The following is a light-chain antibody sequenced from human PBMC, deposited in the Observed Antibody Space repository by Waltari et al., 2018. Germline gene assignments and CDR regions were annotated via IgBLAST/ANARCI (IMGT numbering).Light chain of an antibody. J-gene: IGKJ4*01. CDR1: QSVLHSSNNRNY. CDR3: QQYYSTPPT. CDR2: WAS. V-gene: IGKV4-1*01. Sequence: DMVMTQSPVSLAVSLGERATINCKSSQSVLHSSNNRNYLAWYQQKPGQPPKLLISWASTRESGVPDRFSGSGSATDFTLTISSLQAEDVAVYYCQQYYSTPPTFGGATKVEIK.